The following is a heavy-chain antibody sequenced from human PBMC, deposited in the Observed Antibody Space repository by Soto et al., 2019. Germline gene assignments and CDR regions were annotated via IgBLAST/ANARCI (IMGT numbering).Heavy chain of an antibody. Sequence: ASVKVSCKASGYTFTHYYMHWVRQAPGQGLEWMGWINPNSGVTNYAQKFQGRVTMTRDTSISTAYMELSRLRSDDTAVYYCALIPDIVVVVAHSWGQGTLVTVSS. V-gene: IGHV1-2*02. CDR2: INPNSGVT. CDR3: ALIPDIVVVVAHS. D-gene: IGHD2-15*01. J-gene: IGHJ4*02. CDR1: GYTFTHYY.